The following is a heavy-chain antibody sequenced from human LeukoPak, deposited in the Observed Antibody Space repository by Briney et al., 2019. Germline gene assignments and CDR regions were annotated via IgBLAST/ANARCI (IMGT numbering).Heavy chain of an antibody. J-gene: IGHJ6*03. CDR3: AKHDTVFGAAHFYMDV. CDR1: GGSINTYY. V-gene: IGHV4-4*09. CDR2: IYSTGNT. Sequence: PSETLSLTCAVSGGSINTYYWRWIRQPPGKGLEWVGYIYSTGNTNYNPSLKGRVTISLDTSKNKFSLNLSSVTAADAAVYYCAKHDTVFGAAHFYMDVWGKGTTVTVSS. D-gene: IGHD3-3*01.